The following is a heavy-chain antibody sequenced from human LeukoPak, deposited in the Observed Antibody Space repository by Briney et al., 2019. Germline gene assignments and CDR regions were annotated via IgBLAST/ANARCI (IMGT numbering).Heavy chain of an antibody. CDR2: IYTSGST. D-gene: IGHD6-6*01. J-gene: IGHJ5*02. CDR1: GGSISSGSYY. Sequence: PSETLSLTCTVSGGSISSGSYYWNWIRQPAGKGPEWIGRIYTSGSTNYNPSLQSRVTISVDTSKNQFSLKLSSVTAADTAVYYCARLSSLANIAARGRTWFDTWGQGSLVTVSS. CDR3: ARLSSLANIAARGRTWFDT. V-gene: IGHV4-61*02.